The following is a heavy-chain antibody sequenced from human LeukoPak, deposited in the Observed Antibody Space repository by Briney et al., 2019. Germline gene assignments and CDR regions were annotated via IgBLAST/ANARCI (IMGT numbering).Heavy chain of an antibody. CDR1: GYTFTGYY. Sequence: ASVKVSCKASGYTFTGYYMHWVRQAPGQGLEWMGWINPNSGGTNYAQKFQGRVTITADESTSTAYMELSSLRSEDTAVYYCARGHCSSTSCQSDYWGQGTLVTVSS. CDR3: ARGHCSSTSCQSDY. V-gene: IGHV1-2*02. CDR2: INPNSGGT. D-gene: IGHD2-2*01. J-gene: IGHJ4*02.